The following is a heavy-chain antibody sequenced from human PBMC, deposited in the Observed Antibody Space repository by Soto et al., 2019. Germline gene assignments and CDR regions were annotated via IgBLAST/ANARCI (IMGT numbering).Heavy chain of an antibody. Sequence: GESLKISCKGSGYNFAGYWIARVRQMPGKGLELMGIIYPSDSDTRYRPSFQGQVTISADKSISSAYLQWSSLRASDTAMYYCAIGGVSTRTFDYWGQGTPVTVSS. CDR3: AIGGVSTRTFDY. V-gene: IGHV5-51*01. J-gene: IGHJ4*02. CDR2: IYPSDSDT. CDR1: GYNFAGYW. D-gene: IGHD3-3*01.